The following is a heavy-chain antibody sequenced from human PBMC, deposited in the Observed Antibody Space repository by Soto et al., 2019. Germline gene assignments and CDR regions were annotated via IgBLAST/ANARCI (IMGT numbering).Heavy chain of an antibody. V-gene: IGHV1-18*01. CDR1: GYSFTTSG. CDR2: ISTNSGNT. J-gene: IGHJ6*02. CDR3: ASHSYGYFPHYYHGMDV. D-gene: IGHD5-18*01. Sequence: QVQVVQSGVEVKKPGASVKVSCKTSGYSFTTSGISWVRQVPGQGLEWMGWISTNSGNTRYAQNFQDRLTMTRNTSTSTAYMELSSLRSEDTAVYYCASHSYGYFPHYYHGMDVWGQGTTVTVSS.